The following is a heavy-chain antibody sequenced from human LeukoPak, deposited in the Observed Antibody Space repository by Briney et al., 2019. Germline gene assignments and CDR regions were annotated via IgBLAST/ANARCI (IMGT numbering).Heavy chain of an antibody. V-gene: IGHV3-74*01. CDR2: INSDGGST. CDR3: ARPYYYMDV. J-gene: IGHJ6*03. Sequence: AGGSLRLSCTASGFTFSSYWMHWVRQAPGKRLVWVSRINSDGGSTSYADSVKGRFTISRDNAKNTLYLQMNSLRAEDTAVYYCARPYYYMDVWGKGTTVTVSS. CDR1: GFTFSSYW.